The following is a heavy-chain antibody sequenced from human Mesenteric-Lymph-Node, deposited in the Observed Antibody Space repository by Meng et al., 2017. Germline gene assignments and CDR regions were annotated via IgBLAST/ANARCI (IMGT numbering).Heavy chain of an antibody. CDR3: AFHLSMDFDY. CDR2: IIPIFGTA. D-gene: IGHD3-10*01. V-gene: IGHV1-69*06. CDR1: GGTFSSYA. Sequence: VQLGEFWGGVKRRGCAVKLACKASGGTFSSYAISCVRQAPGQGLEWMGGIIPIFGTANYAQKFQGRVTITADKSTSTAYMELSSLRSEDTAVYYCAFHLSMDFDYWGQGTLVTVSS. J-gene: IGHJ4*02.